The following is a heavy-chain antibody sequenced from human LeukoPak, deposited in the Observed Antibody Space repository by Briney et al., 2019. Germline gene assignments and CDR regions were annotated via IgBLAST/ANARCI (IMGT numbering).Heavy chain of an antibody. D-gene: IGHD4-11*01. CDR2: ISSTSSYI. J-gene: IGHJ4*02. Sequence: GGSLRLSCAASGFTFSTYSMNWVRQAPGKGLEWVSSISSTSSYIFYADSVKGRFTISRDNAKNSLYLQMNSLRAEDTAVYYCARDMLYSNYNDYWGQGTLVTVSS. CDR1: GFTFSTYS. V-gene: IGHV3-21*01. CDR3: ARDMLYSNYNDY.